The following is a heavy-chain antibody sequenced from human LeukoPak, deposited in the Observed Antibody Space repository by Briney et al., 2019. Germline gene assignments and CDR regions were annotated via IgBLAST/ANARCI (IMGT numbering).Heavy chain of an antibody. V-gene: IGHV3-73*01. CDR3: ARLEWDNYYYYGMDV. CDR1: GFTFSTSA. CDR2: IRGKTNSYAT. J-gene: IGHJ6*02. Sequence: GGSLRLSCATSGFTFSTSAMHWVRQASGKGLEWLGRIRGKTNSYATAYAASVEGRFTISRDDSKNTAYLQMNSLKTEDTAVYYCARLEWDNYYYYGMDVWGQGTTVTVSS. D-gene: IGHD1-26*01.